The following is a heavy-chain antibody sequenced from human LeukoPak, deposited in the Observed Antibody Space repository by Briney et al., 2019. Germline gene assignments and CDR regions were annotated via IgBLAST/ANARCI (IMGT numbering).Heavy chain of an antibody. CDR2: IYYSGST. D-gene: IGHD3-3*01. CDR1: RASIRLYY. J-gene: IGHJ4*02. V-gene: IGHV4-59*01. CDR3: ARGSDYGDY. Sequence: SETLSLTCTVSRASIRLYYWSWLRQPPGKGLEWIGYIYYSGSTNYNPSLKGRVTMSVDTSKNQFSLRLSSVTAADTAVYYCARGSDYGDYWGQGTLVTVAS.